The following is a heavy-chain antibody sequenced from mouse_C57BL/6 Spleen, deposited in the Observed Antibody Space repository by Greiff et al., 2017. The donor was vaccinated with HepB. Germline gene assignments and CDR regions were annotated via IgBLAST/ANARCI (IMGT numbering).Heavy chain of an antibody. D-gene: IGHD1-1*01. Sequence: QVQLQQPGAELVRPGTSVKLSCKASGYTFTSYWMHWVKQRPGQGLEWIGVIDPSDSYTNYNQKFKGKATLTVDTSSSTAYMQLSSLTSEDSAVYYCARGNYYGSSHGGTWFAYWGQGTLVTVSA. CDR2: IDPSDSYT. J-gene: IGHJ3*01. V-gene: IGHV1-59*01. CDR3: ARGNYYGSSHGGTWFAY. CDR1: GYTFTSYW.